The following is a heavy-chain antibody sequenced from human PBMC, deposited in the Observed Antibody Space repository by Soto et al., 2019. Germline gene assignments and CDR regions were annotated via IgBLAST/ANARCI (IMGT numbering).Heavy chain of an antibody. CDR3: ARDPGGSSWFNYYYYGMDV. V-gene: IGHV1-18*01. Sequence: GASVKVSCNASGYTFTSYGISWVRQAPGQGLEWMGWISAYNGNTNYAQKLQGRVTMTTDTSTSTAYMELRSLRSDDTAVYYCARDPGGSSWFNYYYYGMDVWGQANTVTVSS. CDR2: ISAYNGNT. J-gene: IGHJ6*02. D-gene: IGHD6-13*01. CDR1: GYTFTSYG.